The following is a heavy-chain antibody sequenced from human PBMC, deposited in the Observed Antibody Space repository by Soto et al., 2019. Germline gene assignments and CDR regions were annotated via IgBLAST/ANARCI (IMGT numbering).Heavy chain of an antibody. CDR3: ARKSIQLWLLSTVAFDI. CDR1: GFTFSDYY. CDR2: ISSSGSTI. J-gene: IGHJ3*02. D-gene: IGHD5-18*01. Sequence: QVQLVESGGGLVKPGGSLRLSCAASGFTFSDYYMSWIRQAPGKGLEWVSYISSSGSTIYYADSVKGRFTISRDNAKNXXYLQMNSLRAEDTAVYYCARKSIQLWLLSTVAFDIWGQGTMVTVSS. V-gene: IGHV3-11*01.